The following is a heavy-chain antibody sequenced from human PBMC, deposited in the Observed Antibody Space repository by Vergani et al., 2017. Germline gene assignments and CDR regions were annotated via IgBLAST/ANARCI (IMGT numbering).Heavy chain of an antibody. CDR2: IKSKTDGGTT. D-gene: IGHD5-18*01. Sequence: EVQLVESGGGLVKPGGSLRLSCAASGFTFSNAWMSWVRQAPGKGLEWVGRIKSKTDGGTTDYAAPVKGRFTISRDDSKNTLYLQMNSLKTEDTAVYYCPSLYSYAPYYYYYMDVWGKGTTVTVSS. V-gene: IGHV3-15*01. CDR1: GFTFSNAW. CDR3: PSLYSYAPYYYYYMDV. J-gene: IGHJ6*03.